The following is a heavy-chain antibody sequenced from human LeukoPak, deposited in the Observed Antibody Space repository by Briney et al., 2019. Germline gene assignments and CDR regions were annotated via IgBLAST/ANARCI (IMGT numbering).Heavy chain of an antibody. V-gene: IGHV4-61*02. Sequence: PSETLSLTCTVSGGSLSIGSYYWSWIRQPAGKGLEWIGRIYTSGSTNYNPSLKSRVTISLDTSKNQFSLKLSSVTAADTAVYYCARRPHIVGATAYYFDYWGQGTLVTVSS. J-gene: IGHJ4*02. D-gene: IGHD1-26*01. CDR1: GGSLSIGSYY. CDR2: IYTSGST. CDR3: ARRPHIVGATAYYFDY.